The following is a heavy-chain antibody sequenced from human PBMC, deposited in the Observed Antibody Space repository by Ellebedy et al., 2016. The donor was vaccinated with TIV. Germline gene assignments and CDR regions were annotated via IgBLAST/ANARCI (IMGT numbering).Heavy chain of an antibody. J-gene: IGHJ4*02. CDR3: ARNGANFDY. Sequence: GRFIISRDNAKNSLYLQMNSLRAEDTAVYYCARNGANFDYWGQGTRVTVSS. D-gene: IGHD4/OR15-4a*01. V-gene: IGHV3-7*04.